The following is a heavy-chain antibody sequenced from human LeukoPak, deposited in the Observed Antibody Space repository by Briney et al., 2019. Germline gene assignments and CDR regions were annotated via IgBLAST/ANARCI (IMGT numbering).Heavy chain of an antibody. Sequence: ASVKVSCKASGYTFTSYAMHWVRQAPGQRLEWMGWINAGNSNTKYSQKFQGRVTITRDTSASTAYMELSSLRSEDTAVYYCARGGSYVLAYYYYGMDVWGQGTTVTVSS. CDR2: INAGNSNT. J-gene: IGHJ6*02. D-gene: IGHD3-16*01. CDR3: ARGGSYVLAYYYYGMDV. CDR1: GYTFTSYA. V-gene: IGHV1-3*01.